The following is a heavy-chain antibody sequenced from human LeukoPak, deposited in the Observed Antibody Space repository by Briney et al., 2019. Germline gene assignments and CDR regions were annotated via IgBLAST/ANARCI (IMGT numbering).Heavy chain of an antibody. J-gene: IGHJ4*02. Sequence: GGSLRLSCAASGFTFSSYSMNWVRQAPGKGLEWVSYISSSSSTIYYADSVKGRFTISRDNSKNTLYLQMNSLRAEVTAVYYCANPVLLWFGELWALDYWGQGTLVTASS. CDR3: ANPVLLWFGELWALDY. CDR2: ISSSSSTI. V-gene: IGHV3-48*01. CDR1: GFTFSSYS. D-gene: IGHD3-10*01.